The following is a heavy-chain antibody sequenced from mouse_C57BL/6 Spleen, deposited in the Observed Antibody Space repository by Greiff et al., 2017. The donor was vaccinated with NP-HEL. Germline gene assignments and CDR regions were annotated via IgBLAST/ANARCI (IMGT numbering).Heavy chain of an antibody. CDR2: IYPSDSET. J-gene: IGHJ2*01. V-gene: IGHV1-61*01. CDR3: AREGWSPYYFDY. D-gene: IGHD2-3*01. Sequence: QVHVKQPGAELVRPGSSVKLSCKASGYTFTSYWMDWVKQRPGQGLEWIGNIYPSDSETHYNQKFKDKATLTVDKSSSTAYMQLSSLTSEDSAVYYCAREGWSPYYFDYWGQGTTLTVSS. CDR1: GYTFTSYW.